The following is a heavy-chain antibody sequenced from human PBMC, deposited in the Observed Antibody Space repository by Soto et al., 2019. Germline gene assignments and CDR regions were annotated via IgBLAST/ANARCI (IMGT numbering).Heavy chain of an antibody. V-gene: IGHV3-48*01. D-gene: IGHD3-3*01. J-gene: IGHJ3*02. CDR3: ARVGYDFWSGYQTYAFDI. Sequence: PGGSLRLSCAASGFTFSSYSMNWVRQAPGKGLEWVSYISSSSSTIYYADSVKGRFTISRDNAKNSLYRQMNSLRAEDTAVYYCARVGYDFWSGYQTYAFDIWGQGTMVTVSS. CDR1: GFTFSSYS. CDR2: ISSSSSTI.